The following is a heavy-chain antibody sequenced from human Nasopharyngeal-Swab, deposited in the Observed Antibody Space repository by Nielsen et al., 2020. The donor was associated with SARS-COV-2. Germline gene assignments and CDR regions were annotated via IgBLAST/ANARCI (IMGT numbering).Heavy chain of an antibody. CDR3: ASPYYGSSGYYGY. V-gene: IGHV3-66*01. D-gene: IGHD3-22*01. Sequence: GESLKISCAASGFTVSSNYMSWVRQAPGKGLEWVSVIYSGGSTYYADSVKGRFTISRDNSKNTLYLQMNSLRAEDTAVYYCASPYYGSSGYYGYWGQGTLVTVSS. CDR1: GFTVSSNY. CDR2: IYSGGST. J-gene: IGHJ4*02.